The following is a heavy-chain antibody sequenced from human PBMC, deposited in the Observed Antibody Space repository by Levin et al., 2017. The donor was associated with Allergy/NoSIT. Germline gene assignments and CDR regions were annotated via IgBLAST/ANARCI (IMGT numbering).Heavy chain of an antibody. Sequence: GGSLRLSCAASGFTFSSYAMHWVRQAPGKGLEWVAVISYDGSNKYYADSVKGRFTISRDNSKNTLYLQMNSLRAEDTAVYYCARVGAYYDSSGYYRQGPFDYWGQGTLVTVSS. CDR3: ARVGAYYDSSGYYRQGPFDY. CDR2: ISYDGSNK. D-gene: IGHD3-22*01. J-gene: IGHJ4*02. V-gene: IGHV3-30-3*01. CDR1: GFTFSSYA.